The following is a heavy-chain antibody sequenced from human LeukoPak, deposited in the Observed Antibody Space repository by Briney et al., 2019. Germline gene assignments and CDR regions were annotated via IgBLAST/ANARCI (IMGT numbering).Heavy chain of an antibody. Sequence: GSSVKVSCKASGGTFSSYAISWVRQAPGQGLEWMGGIIPIFGTANYAQKFQGRVTITTDESTSTAYMELSSLRSEDTAVYYCASHLVEMATPGRGEMGYYYYYMDVWGKGTTVTVSS. V-gene: IGHV1-69*05. CDR2: IIPIFGTA. CDR3: ASHLVEMATPGRGEMGYYYYYMDV. J-gene: IGHJ6*03. D-gene: IGHD5-24*01. CDR1: GGTFSSYA.